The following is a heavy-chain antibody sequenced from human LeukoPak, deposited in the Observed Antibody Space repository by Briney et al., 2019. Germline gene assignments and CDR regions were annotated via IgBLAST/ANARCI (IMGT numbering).Heavy chain of an antibody. CDR3: ARGEYSSSPPYYYYYGMDV. J-gene: IGHJ6*02. V-gene: IGHV4-59*01. CDR1: GGSISSYY. CDR2: IYYSGST. Sequence: SETLSLTCTVSGGSISSYYWSWIRQPPGKGLEWIGYIYYSGSTNYNPSLKSRVTISVDTSKNQFSLKLSSVTAADTAVYYCARGEYSSSPPYYYYYGMDVWGQGTTVTVSS. D-gene: IGHD6-6*01.